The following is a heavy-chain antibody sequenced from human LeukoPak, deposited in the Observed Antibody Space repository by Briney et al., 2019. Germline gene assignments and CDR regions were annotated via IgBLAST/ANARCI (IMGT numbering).Heavy chain of an antibody. CDR1: GYTFTSYD. CDR2: MNPNSGNT. J-gene: IGHJ4*02. V-gene: IGHV1-8*01. Sequence: ASVKVSCKASGYTFTSYDINWVRQATGQGLEWMGWMNPNSGNTGYAQKFQGRVTMTRNTSISTAYMELSSLRSEDTAVYYCATGSDTVVTLLDYWGQGTLVTVSS. D-gene: IGHD4-23*01. CDR3: ATGSDTVVTLLDY.